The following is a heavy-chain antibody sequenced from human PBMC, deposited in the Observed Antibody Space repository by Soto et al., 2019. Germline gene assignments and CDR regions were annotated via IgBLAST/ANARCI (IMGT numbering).Heavy chain of an antibody. J-gene: IGHJ4*02. CDR3: ARAGGLGAVAVDY. D-gene: IGHD6-19*01. V-gene: IGHV4-30-2*01. CDR2: IYHSGST. CDR1: GGSISSGGYS. Sequence: QLQLQESGSGLVKPSQTLSLTCAVSGGSISSGGYSWSWIRQPPGKGLEWIGYIYHSGSTYYNPSLKSRVTIAVDRSKSQFSLKLSSVTAADTAVYSCARAGGLGAVAVDYWGQGTLVTVSS.